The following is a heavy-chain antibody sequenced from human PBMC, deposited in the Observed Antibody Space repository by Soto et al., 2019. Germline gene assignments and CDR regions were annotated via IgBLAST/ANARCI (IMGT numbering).Heavy chain of an antibody. J-gene: IGHJ4*02. Sequence: SETLSLTCTVSGGSISSSTYYWGWIRQPPGKGLEWIGSMYYSGSTYYNPSLKSRVTISVDTSKNQFSLKLSSVTATDTAVYYCARQDYNFLTGYYETFDYWGQGTLVTVS. V-gene: IGHV4-39*01. D-gene: IGHD3-9*01. CDR2: MYYSGST. CDR3: ARQDYNFLTGYYETFDY. CDR1: GGSISSSTYY.